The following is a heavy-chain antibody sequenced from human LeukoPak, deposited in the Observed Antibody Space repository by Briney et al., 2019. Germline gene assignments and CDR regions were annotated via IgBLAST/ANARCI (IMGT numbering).Heavy chain of an antibody. CDR1: GGSFSGYY. D-gene: IGHD6-13*01. Sequence: SETLSLTCAVYGGSFSGYYWSWIRQPPGKGLEWIGSIYHSGSTYYNPSLKSRVTISVDTSKNQFSLRLNSVTAADTAVYYCARHERGLAAAASWGQGTLVTVSS. CDR3: ARHERGLAAAAS. CDR2: IYHSGST. V-gene: IGHV4-34*01. J-gene: IGHJ5*02.